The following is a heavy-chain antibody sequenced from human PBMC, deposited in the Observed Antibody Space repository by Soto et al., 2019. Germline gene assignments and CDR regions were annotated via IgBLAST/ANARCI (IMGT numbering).Heavy chain of an antibody. CDR3: ARRGCSSTSWYGAFDI. Sequence: QLQLQESGPGLVKPSETLSLTCTVSGGSISSSSYYWGWIRQPPGKGLEWNGSVYYSGSTYYNPSPKSRVIICVDTSKNQCSLMLICVTAANTAVYYFARRGCSSTSWYGAFDIWGQGTMVTVSS. V-gene: IGHV4-39*01. CDR1: GGSISSSSYY. CDR2: VYYSGST. J-gene: IGHJ3*02. D-gene: IGHD2-2*01.